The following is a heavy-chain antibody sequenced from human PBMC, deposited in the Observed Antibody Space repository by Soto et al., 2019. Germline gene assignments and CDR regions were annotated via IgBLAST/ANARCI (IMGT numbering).Heavy chain of an antibody. CDR3: AREGSSGYYSRGAIDI. V-gene: IGHV1-69*13. D-gene: IGHD3-22*01. CDR1: GGTFSSYA. Sequence: SVKVSCKASGGTFSSYAISWVRQAPGQGLEWMGGIIPIFGTANYAQKFQGRVTITADESTSTAYMELSSLRSEDTAVYYCAREGSSGYYSRGAIDIWGQGTMVTVSS. CDR2: IIPIFGTA. J-gene: IGHJ3*02.